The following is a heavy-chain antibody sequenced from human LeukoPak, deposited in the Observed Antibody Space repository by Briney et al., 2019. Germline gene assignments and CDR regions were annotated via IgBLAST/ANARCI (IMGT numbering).Heavy chain of an antibody. CDR2: IYYSGST. CDR1: GGSISSYY. V-gene: IGHV4-59*01. D-gene: IGHD3-10*01. J-gene: IGHJ3*02. Sequence: SETLSLTCTVSGGSISSYYWSWIRQPPGKGLEWIGYIYYSGSTSYKPSLKSRVTISVDTSKNQFSLKLSSVTAADTAVYYCARSTMVRGVITNDAFDIWGQGTMVTVSS. CDR3: ARSTMVRGVITNDAFDI.